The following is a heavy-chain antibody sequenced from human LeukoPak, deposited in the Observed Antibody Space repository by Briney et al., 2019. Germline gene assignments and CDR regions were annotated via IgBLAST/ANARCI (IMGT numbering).Heavy chain of an antibody. V-gene: IGHV3-48*01. CDR2: ITSSSTNI. Sequence: PGGSLRLSCAASGFTFSSYSMNWVRQAPGKGLEWVSYITSSSTNIYYADSVKGRFTISRDNAKNSLYLQMNSLRAEDTAVYYCARDRGTLEWLLFDYWGQGTLVTVSS. CDR1: GFTFSSYS. CDR3: ARDRGTLEWLLFDY. J-gene: IGHJ4*02. D-gene: IGHD3-3*01.